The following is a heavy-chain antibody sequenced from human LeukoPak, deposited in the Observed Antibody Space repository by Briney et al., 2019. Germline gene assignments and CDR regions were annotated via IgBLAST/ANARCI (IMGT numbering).Heavy chain of an antibody. V-gene: IGHV3-21*01. D-gene: IGHD6-19*01. J-gene: IGHJ4*02. CDR1: GFTFSSYS. Sequence: GGSLRLSCAASGFTFSSYSMNWVRQAPGKGLEWASSISSSSSYIYYADSVKGRFTISRDNAKNSLYLQMNSLRAEDTAVYYCARGSRVAAKEFDYWGQGTLVTVSS. CDR2: ISSSSSYI. CDR3: ARGSRVAAKEFDY.